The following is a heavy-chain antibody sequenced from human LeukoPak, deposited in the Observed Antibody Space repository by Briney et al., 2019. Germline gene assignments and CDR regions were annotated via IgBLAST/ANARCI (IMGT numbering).Heavy chain of an antibody. V-gene: IGHV4-39*01. D-gene: IGHD3-10*01. CDR2: IYYSGST. Sequence: PSETLSLTCTVSGGSISSSSYYWGWIRQPPGKGLEWIGSIYYSGSTYYNPSLKSRVTISVDTSKNQFSLELSSVTAADTAVYYCARIGVYYYGSGSPNWFDPWGQGTLVTVSS. CDR3: ARIGVYYYGSGSPNWFDP. J-gene: IGHJ5*02. CDR1: GGSISSSSYY.